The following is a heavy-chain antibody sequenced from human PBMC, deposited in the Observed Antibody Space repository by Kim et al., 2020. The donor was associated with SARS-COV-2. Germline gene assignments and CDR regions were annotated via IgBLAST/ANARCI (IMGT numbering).Heavy chain of an antibody. J-gene: IGHJ1*01. D-gene: IGHD6-13*01. Sequence: GGSLRLSCAASGFAFDDYAMHWVRQSPGKGLEWVSGITWNGRDLGYADSVRGRFTISRDNAKNSLSLEMNSLQPEDTAFYNCTKDMDASGIAADVYFQHWGQGTLVTVS. CDR1: GFAFDDYA. CDR3: TKDMDASGIAADVYFQH. V-gene: IGHV3-9*01. CDR2: ITWNGRDL.